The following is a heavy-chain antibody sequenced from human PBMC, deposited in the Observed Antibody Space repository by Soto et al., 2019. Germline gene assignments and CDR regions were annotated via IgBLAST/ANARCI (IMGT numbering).Heavy chain of an antibody. CDR2: IFSNDEK. CDR1: GFSLSNARMG. V-gene: IGHV2-26*01. D-gene: IGHD6-13*01. J-gene: IGHJ5*02. CDR3: ARIRVGSGIAAAGMFWFDP. Sequence: QVTLKESGPVLVKPTEPLTLTCTVSGFSLSNARMGVSWIRQPPGKALEWLAHIFSNDEKSYSTSLKSRLTISKDTSKSQVVLTMTNMDPVDTATYYCARIRVGSGIAAAGMFWFDPWGQGTLVTVSS.